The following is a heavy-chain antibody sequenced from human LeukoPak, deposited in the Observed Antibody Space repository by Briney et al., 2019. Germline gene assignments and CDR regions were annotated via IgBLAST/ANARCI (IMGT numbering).Heavy chain of an antibody. Sequence: PSETLSLTCAVYGGSYSGYYWSWIRQPPGKGLEWIGEINHSGSTNYNPSLKSRVTISVDTSKNQFSLKLRSVTAADTAVYYCARLTNYYDSSGYYHGRRYYYGMDVWGQGTTVTVSS. J-gene: IGHJ6*02. CDR2: INHSGST. CDR1: GGSYSGYY. CDR3: ARLTNYYDSSGYYHGRRYYYGMDV. V-gene: IGHV4-34*01. D-gene: IGHD3-22*01.